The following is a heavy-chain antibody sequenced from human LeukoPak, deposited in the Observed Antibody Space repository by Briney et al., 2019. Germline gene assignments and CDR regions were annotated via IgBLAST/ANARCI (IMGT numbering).Heavy chain of an antibody. CDR1: GGSIRSSYYY. CDR2: IYYSGTT. V-gene: IGHV4-39*01. J-gene: IGHJ5*02. D-gene: IGHD4-17*01. Sequence: SETLSLTCTVSGGSIRSSYYYWGWIRQPPGKGLEWIGSIYYSGTTYYNPSLKSRVAMSVDTSKNQFSLKLSSVTAADTAVSYCARHYGPWGQGTLVTVSS. CDR3: ARHYGP.